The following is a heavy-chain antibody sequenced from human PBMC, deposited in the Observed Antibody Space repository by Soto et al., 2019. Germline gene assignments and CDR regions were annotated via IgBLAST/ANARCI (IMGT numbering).Heavy chain of an antibody. CDR1: GFTLSNAW. J-gene: IGHJ4*02. CDR3: TRVNWGKLDY. Sequence: EVQLVESGGGLVEPGGSLRLSCAASGFTLSNAWMSWVRQAPGKGLEWVGRIKSKTDGGTTEYAAPVRGRFTITRDDSKNTLDLQMSSLKTEDTAMYHCTRVNWGKLDYWGQGTLATVSS. CDR2: IKSKTDGGTT. V-gene: IGHV3-15*01. D-gene: IGHD3-16*01.